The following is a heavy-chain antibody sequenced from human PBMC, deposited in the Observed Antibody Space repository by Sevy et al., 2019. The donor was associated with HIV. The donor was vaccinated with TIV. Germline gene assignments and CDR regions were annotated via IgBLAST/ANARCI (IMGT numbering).Heavy chain of an antibody. J-gene: IGHJ6*02. CDR1: GFTFSSYG. D-gene: IGHD3-3*01. Sequence: GGSLRLSCAASGFTFSSYGMHWVRQAPGKGLEWVAVIWYDGSNKYYADSVKGRFTISRDNSKNTLYLQMNSLRAEDTAVYYCARDRGITIFVGYYYGMDVWGQGTTVTVSS. V-gene: IGHV3-33*01. CDR3: ARDRGITIFVGYYYGMDV. CDR2: IWYDGSNK.